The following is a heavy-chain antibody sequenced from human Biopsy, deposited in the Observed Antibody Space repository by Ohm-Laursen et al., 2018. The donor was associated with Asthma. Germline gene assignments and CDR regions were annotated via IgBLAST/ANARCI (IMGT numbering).Heavy chain of an antibody. V-gene: IGHV3-23*01. J-gene: IGHJ5*02. D-gene: IGHD6-13*01. CDR1: GFTFSSSA. Sequence: SLRLSCAASGFTFSSSAMSWVRQAPGKGLERVSAITGSGGTTYYADSVRGRFTISRDNSKSTLFLQMDSLSADDTAVYYCARGQKSAGDRWFDPWGQGTLVTVSS. CDR3: ARGQKSAGDRWFDP. CDR2: ITGSGGTT.